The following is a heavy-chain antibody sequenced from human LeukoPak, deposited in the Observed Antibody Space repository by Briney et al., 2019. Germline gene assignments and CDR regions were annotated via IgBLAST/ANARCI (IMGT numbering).Heavy chain of an antibody. D-gene: IGHD6-19*01. CDR3: ATAGYSSGWYPDY. CDR2: ISGSGGST. V-gene: IGHV3-23*01. Sequence: GGSLRLSCAASGFTFSSYAMSWVRQAPGKGLEWVSAISGSGGSTYYADSVKGRFTISRDNSKNTLYLQMNSLRAEDTAVYYCATAGYSSGWYPDYWGQGTLVTVSS. J-gene: IGHJ4*02. CDR1: GFTFSSYA.